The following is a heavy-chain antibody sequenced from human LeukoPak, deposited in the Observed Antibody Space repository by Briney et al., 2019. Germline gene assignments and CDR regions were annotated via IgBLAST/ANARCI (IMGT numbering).Heavy chain of an antibody. V-gene: IGHV3-30*18. CDR2: ISYDGSNK. CDR1: GFTFSSYD. Sequence: GRSLRLSCAASGFTFSSYDMHWVRQAPGKGLEWVAVISYDGSNKYYADSVKGRFTISRDNSKNTLYLQMNSLRAEDTAVYYCAKEGPNWFDPWGQGTLVTVSS. CDR3: AKEGPNWFDP. J-gene: IGHJ5*02.